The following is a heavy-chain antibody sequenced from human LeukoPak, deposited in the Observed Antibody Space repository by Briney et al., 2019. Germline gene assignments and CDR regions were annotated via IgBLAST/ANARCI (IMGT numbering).Heavy chain of an antibody. D-gene: IGHD1-26*01. CDR2: ISGSGGST. CDR1: GFTFSSYA. CDR3: AREKVGATKAFDY. J-gene: IGHJ4*02. Sequence: GGSLRLSCAASGFTFSSYAMSWVRQAPGKGLEWVSAISGSGGSTYYADSVKGRFTISRDNAKNSLYLQMNSLRAEDTAVYYCAREKVGATKAFDYWGQGTLVTVSS. V-gene: IGHV3-23*01.